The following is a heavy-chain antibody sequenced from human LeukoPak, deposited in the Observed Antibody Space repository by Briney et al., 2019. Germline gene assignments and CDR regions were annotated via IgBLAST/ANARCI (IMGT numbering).Heavy chain of an antibody. V-gene: IGHV3-23*01. CDR2: ISGSGGST. J-gene: IGHJ4*02. D-gene: IGHD3-22*01. CDR1: GFTFSSYA. CDR3: AREYYYDSSGHYYFDY. Sequence: GGSLRLSCAASGFTFSSYAMSWVRQAPGKGLEWVSAISGSGGSTYYADSVKGRFTISRDNSKNTLYLQMNSLRAEDTAVYYCAREYYYDSSGHYYFDYWGQGILVTVSS.